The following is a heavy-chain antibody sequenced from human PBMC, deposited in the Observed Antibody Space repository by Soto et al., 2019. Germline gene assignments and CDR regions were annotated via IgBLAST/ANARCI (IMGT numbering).Heavy chain of an antibody. J-gene: IGHJ2*01. D-gene: IGHD4-4*01. CDR3: AHRVTTGNYWYFDL. CDR1: GFSLSTNRVG. CDR2: IYWDDDK. V-gene: IGHV2-5*02. Sequence: QITLKESGPPLVKPTQTLTLTCTFSGFSLSTNRVGVGWIRQPPGKALEWLALIYWDDDKRYRPSLQSRLTITKDTSKNQVVLTMTNMDPVDTATYYCAHRVTTGNYWYFDLWGRGTLVTVSS.